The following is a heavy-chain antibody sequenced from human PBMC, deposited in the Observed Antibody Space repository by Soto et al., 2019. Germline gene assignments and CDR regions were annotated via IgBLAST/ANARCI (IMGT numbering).Heavy chain of an antibody. V-gene: IGHV1-18*01. Sequence: QVQLVQSGAEVKKPGASVKVYCKASGYTFTDYGISWVRQARGQGLEWMGWIHTYNGNTNYAQKVQGRVTMTTDSSTSTAYMELRSLRSDDTAVYYCARDAQYSSRWHPIDYWGQGTLVTVSS. CDR3: ARDAQYSSRWHPIDY. J-gene: IGHJ4*02. CDR1: GYTFTDYG. CDR2: IHTYNGNT. D-gene: IGHD6-19*01.